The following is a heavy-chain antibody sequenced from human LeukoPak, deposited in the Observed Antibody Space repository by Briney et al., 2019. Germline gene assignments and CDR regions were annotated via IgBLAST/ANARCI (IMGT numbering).Heavy chain of an antibody. CDR1: GYTFSSYD. Sequence: ASVKVSCKASGYTFSSYDINWVRQATGQGLEWMGWMNPNSGNTGYAQKFQGRVTMTRNISISTACMEVSSLRSDDTAVYYCARAPDCSGGSCYLWFDPWGQGTLVTVSS. J-gene: IGHJ5*02. V-gene: IGHV1-8*01. CDR3: ARAPDCSGGSCYLWFDP. D-gene: IGHD2-15*01. CDR2: MNPNSGNT.